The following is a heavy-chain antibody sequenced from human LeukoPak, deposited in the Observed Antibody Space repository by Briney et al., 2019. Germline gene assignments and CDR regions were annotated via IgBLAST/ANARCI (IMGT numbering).Heavy chain of an antibody. CDR3: AKDGVGKGFGELLGHNYGMDV. CDR2: ISYDGSNK. Sequence: GGSLRLSCKGSGFNFREYAIHWVRQAPGKGLEWVAVISYDGSNKYYADSMKGRFTISRDNSKNTLYLQMNSLRAEDTAVYYCAKDGVGKGFGELLGHNYGMDVWGQGTTVTVSS. V-gene: IGHV3-30*04. J-gene: IGHJ6*02. CDR1: GFNFREYA. D-gene: IGHD3-10*01.